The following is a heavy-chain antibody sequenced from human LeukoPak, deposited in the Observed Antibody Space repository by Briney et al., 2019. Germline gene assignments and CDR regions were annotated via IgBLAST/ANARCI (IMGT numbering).Heavy chain of an antibody. Sequence: ASVTVSCRASGYTFTGYYMHWVRQAPGQGLEWMGWINPNSGGTNYAQKFQGRVTMTRDTSISTAYMELSRLRSDDTAVYYCARGGGRAVAGSGYWGQGTLVTVSS. V-gene: IGHV1-2*02. J-gene: IGHJ4*02. D-gene: IGHD6-19*01. CDR1: GYTFTGYY. CDR2: INPNSGGT. CDR3: ARGGGRAVAGSGY.